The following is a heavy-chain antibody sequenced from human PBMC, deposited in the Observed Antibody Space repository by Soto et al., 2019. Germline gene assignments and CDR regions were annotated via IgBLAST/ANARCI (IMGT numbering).Heavy chain of an antibody. CDR1: GGTFSSYT. J-gene: IGHJ3*02. CDR3: PRDFTQGAYSSFDAFDI. D-gene: IGHD6-6*01. V-gene: IGHV1-69*04. Sequence: SVKVSCKASGGTFSSYTISWVRQAPGQGLEWMGRIIPILGIANCAQKFQGRVTITADKSTSTSYMELSSLRSEDTAVYYCPRDFTQGAYSSFDAFDIWGQGTMVTVSS. CDR2: IIPILGIA.